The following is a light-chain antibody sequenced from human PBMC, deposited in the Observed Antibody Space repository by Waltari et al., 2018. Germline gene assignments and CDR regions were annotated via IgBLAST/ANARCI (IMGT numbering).Light chain of an antibody. Sequence: SYVLSQPPSLSVAPGQTAKIPCGGNDIASRSVNWYQQEPGQAPVVVIFNDDYRPPGIPERFSASNSGNTATLTISGVEDGDEADYYCQVWDSSGDHVVAFGGGTKLTVL. V-gene: IGLV3-21*01. CDR1: DIASRS. CDR3: QVWDSSGDHVVA. J-gene: IGLJ2*01. CDR2: NDD.